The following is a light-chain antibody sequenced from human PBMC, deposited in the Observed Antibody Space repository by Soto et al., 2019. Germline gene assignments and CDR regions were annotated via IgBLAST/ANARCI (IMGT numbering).Light chain of an antibody. CDR1: SSDVGGYHY. Sequence: QSALTQPASVSGSPGQSITISCTGTSSDVGGYHYVSWYQQHPGKAPKLLIYEVSNRPSGVSNRFSASKSGNTASLTISGLQAEDEADYYCGAYTSSSSLVVFGGGTKRTVL. V-gene: IGLV2-14*01. CDR2: EVS. CDR3: GAYTSSSSLVV. J-gene: IGLJ2*01.